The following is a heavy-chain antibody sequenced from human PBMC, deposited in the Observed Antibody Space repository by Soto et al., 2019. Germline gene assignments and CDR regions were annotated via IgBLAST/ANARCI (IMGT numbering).Heavy chain of an antibody. CDR3: VRGQPHRITIFEVVIRSYDYGMDV. CDR2: INYRGSS. V-gene: IGHV4-34*01. CDR1: GGSFTGDH. Sequence: SETLSLTCAVYGGSFTGDHWPLIRQTPGKGLEWIGEINYRGSSYYNPSLESRISMAVDASKNQFSLKLRSVTAADTAVYFCVRGQPHRITIFEVVIRSYDYGMDVWGQGTTVT. D-gene: IGHD3-3*02. J-gene: IGHJ6*02.